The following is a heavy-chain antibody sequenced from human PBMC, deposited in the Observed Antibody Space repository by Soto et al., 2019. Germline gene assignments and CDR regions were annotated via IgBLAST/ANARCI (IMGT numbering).Heavy chain of an antibody. J-gene: IGHJ6*02. D-gene: IGHD4-17*01. CDR3: ARDLLVVYGDYEDYYYYGMDV. CDR1: GFTFSDYY. Sequence: PGGSLRLSCAASGFTFSDYYMSWIRQAPGKGLEWVSYISSSSSYTNYADSVKGRFTISRDNAKNSLYLQMNSPRAEDTAVYYCARDLLVVYGDYEDYYYYGMDVWGQGTTVTVSS. CDR2: ISSSSSYT. V-gene: IGHV3-11*05.